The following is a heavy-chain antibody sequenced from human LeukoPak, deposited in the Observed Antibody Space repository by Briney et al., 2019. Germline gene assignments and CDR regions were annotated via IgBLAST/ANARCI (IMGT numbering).Heavy chain of an antibody. CDR2: INISGGST. V-gene: IGHV3-23*01. Sequence: PGGSLRLSCAASGFTFSNHAMTWVRQAPGKGLEWVSTINISGGSTFYADSVKGRFTISRDNSKNTLSLQMNSLRAEDTAIYYCAKGESKDYLNYFDYSNYFDHSGQGALVTVSS. CDR3: AKGESKDYLNYFDYSNYFDH. D-gene: IGHD2/OR15-2a*01. CDR1: GFTFSNHA. J-gene: IGHJ4*02.